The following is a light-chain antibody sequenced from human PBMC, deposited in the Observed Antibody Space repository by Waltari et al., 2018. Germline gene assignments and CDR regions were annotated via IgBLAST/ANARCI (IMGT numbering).Light chain of an antibody. CDR2: SAS. J-gene: IGKJ1*01. V-gene: IGKV3-11*01. CDR3: QQRSNWPRT. CDR1: QSVSSY. Sequence: EIVLTQSPATLSLSPGERATLSCRASQSVSSYLAWYHRMPGQAPRLLIHSASNRATGIPARFSGSGSGTDFTLTISSLEPEDFAVYYCQQRSNWPRTFGQGTKVEIK.